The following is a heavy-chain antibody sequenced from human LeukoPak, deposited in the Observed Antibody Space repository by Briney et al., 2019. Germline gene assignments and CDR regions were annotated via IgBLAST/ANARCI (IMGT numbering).Heavy chain of an antibody. D-gene: IGHD3-22*01. Sequence: ASVKVSCKASGYTFTSYGISWVRQAPGQGLEWMGWISAYNGNTNYAQKLQGRVTMTTDTSTSTAYMELRSLRSDDTGVYYCARGALCYYDSSGYYQTRYFDYWGQGTLVTVSS. CDR3: ARGALCYYDSSGYYQTRYFDY. CDR2: ISAYNGNT. J-gene: IGHJ4*02. V-gene: IGHV1-18*01. CDR1: GYTFTSYG.